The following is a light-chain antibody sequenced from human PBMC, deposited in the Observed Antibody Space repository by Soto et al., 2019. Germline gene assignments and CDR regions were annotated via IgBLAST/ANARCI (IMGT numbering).Light chain of an antibody. CDR1: QSVSSSY. CDR3: HPSEKWPKK. V-gene: IGKV3-15*01. CDR2: GAS. Sequence: ELLLTQSPGTLSLSPGERATLSCRASQSVSSSYLAWYQQKPGQAPRLLIYGASTRAGGIPARFSGSGSGTEFTLTISGLQSEDDVYYFCHPSEKWPKKVGQGTKV. J-gene: IGKJ1*01.